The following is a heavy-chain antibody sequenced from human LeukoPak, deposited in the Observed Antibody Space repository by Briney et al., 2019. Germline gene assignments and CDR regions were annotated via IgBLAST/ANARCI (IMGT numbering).Heavy chain of an antibody. CDR1: GFTFSNYG. D-gene: IGHD3-10*01. V-gene: IGHV3-74*03. CDR2: INRDGGTT. J-gene: IGHJ4*02. CDR3: ARDKKSGESSEIDY. Sequence: PGGSLRLSCAASGFTFSNYGVHWVRQAPGKGLVLVSRINRDGGTTKYADSVKGRFPVSRENAKNTLNLQMNSLRAEDTAVYYCARDKKSGESSEIDYWGQGTLVTVSS.